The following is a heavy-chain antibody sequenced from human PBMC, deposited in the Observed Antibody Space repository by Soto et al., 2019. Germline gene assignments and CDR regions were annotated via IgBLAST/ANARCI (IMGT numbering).Heavy chain of an antibody. CDR2: IKSKTDGGTT. CDR1: GFTFSNAW. CDR3: RIVVVVAATNAFDI. V-gene: IGHV3-15*07. Sequence: GGSPRLSCAASGFTFSNAWMNWVRQAPGKGLEWVGRIKSKTDGGTTDYAAPVKGRFTISRDDSKNTLYLQMNSLKTEDTAVYYCRIVVVVAATNAFDIWGQGTMVTVSS. J-gene: IGHJ3*02. D-gene: IGHD2-15*01.